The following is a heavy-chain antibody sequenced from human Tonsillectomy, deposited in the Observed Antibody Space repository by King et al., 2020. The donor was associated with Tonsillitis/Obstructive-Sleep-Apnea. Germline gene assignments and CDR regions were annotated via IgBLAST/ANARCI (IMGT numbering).Heavy chain of an antibody. J-gene: IGHJ6*03. D-gene: IGHD2-2*01. Sequence: VQLQQWGAGLLKPSETLSLTCAVYGWSFSGYYWSWIRQPPGKGLEWIGEINHSGSTNYNPSLRSRVTISVDTSKNQFSLKLSSVTAADTAVYYCARGGYCSSTSCLYDYNYYYMDVWREGTTVTVSS. CDR3: ARGGYCSSTSCLYDYNYYYMDV. V-gene: IGHV4-34*01. CDR2: INHSGST. CDR1: GWSFSGYY.